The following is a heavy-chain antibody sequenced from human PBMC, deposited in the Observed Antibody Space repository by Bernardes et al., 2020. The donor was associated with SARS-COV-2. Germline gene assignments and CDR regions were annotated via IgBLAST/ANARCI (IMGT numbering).Heavy chain of an antibody. CDR1: GGSISSGNYY. D-gene: IGHD4-17*01. CDR3: AGRLSGVYGGGRDDNWFDP. J-gene: IGHJ5*02. Sequence: SETLSLTCTVSGGSISSGNYYWTWIRQHPEKGLEWIGHIYYSGSTYYNPSLKSRITISVDTSKNQFSLKLISVTAADTAVYYCAGRLSGVYGGGRDDNWFDPWGQGTLVTVSS. CDR2: IYYSGST. V-gene: IGHV4-31*03.